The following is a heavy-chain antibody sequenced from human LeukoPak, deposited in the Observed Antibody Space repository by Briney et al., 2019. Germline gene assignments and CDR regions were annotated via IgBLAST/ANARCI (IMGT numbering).Heavy chain of an antibody. V-gene: IGHV1-69*13. Sequence: SVKVSCKASGGTFSNYTISWVRQAPGQGLEWMGGIIPIFGTANYAQKFQGRVTITADESTSTAYMELSSLRSEDTAVYYCAKIYCSSNSGYDGRGWFDPWGQGTLVTVS. CDR3: AKIYCSSNSGYDGRGWFDP. CDR2: IIPIFGTA. J-gene: IGHJ5*02. CDR1: GGTFSNYT. D-gene: IGHD2-2*01.